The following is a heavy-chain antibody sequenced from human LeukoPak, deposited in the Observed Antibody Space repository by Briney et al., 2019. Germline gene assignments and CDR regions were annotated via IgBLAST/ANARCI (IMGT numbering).Heavy chain of an antibody. CDR3: ARGSPYDYIWGSYRPHFFDY. CDR1: GGSISSGGYY. J-gene: IGHJ4*02. CDR2: IYYSGST. Sequence: PSETLSLTCTVSGGSISSGGYYWSWIRQHPGKGLEWIGYIYYSGSTYYNPSPKSRVTISVDTSKNQFSLKLSSVTAADTAVYHCARGSPYDYIWGSYRPHFFDYWGQGTLVTVSS. D-gene: IGHD3-16*02. V-gene: IGHV4-31*03.